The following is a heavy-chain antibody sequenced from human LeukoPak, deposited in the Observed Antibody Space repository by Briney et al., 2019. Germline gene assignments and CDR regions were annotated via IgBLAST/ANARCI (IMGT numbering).Heavy chain of an antibody. Sequence: PSETLSLTCTVSGGSISSYYWSWIRQPPGKGLEWITYIHYSGDTNYNPSLKSRVTISVDTSKNQFSLKLRSVTAADTAVYYCARWAVAELGLDYWGQGTLVTVSS. CDR1: GGSISSYY. CDR2: IHYSGDT. J-gene: IGHJ4*02. D-gene: IGHD6-19*01. CDR3: ARWAVAELGLDY. V-gene: IGHV4-59*01.